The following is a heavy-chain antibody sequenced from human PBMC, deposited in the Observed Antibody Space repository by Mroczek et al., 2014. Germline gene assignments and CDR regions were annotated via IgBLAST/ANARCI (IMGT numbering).Heavy chain of an antibody. CDR1: GFTFSSYA. CDR3: ARDPDGGNSVQFDY. Sequence: QVQLVESGGGVVQPGRSLRLSCAASGFTFSSYAMHWVRQAPGKGLEWVAVISYDGSNKYYADSVKGRFTISRDNSKNTLYLQMNSLRAEDTAVYYCARDPDGGNSVQFDYWGQGTWSPSPQ. J-gene: IGHJ4*02. V-gene: IGHV3-30-3*01. D-gene: IGHD4-23*01. CDR2: ISYDGSNK.